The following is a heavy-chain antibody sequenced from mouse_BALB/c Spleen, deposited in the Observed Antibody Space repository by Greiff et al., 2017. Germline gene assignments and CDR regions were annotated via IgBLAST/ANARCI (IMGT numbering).Heavy chain of an antibody. D-gene: IGHD2-4*01. CDR2: INPSSGYT. J-gene: IGHJ3*01. Sequence: VQLQQSGAELARPGASVKMSCKASGYTFTSYTMHWVKQRPGQGLEWIGYINPSSGYTNYNQKFKDKATLTADKSSNTAYMQLSSLTSEDSAVYYCARRADYDSFAYWGQGTLVTVSA. CDR1: GYTFTSYT. CDR3: ARRADYDSFAY. V-gene: IGHV1-4*01.